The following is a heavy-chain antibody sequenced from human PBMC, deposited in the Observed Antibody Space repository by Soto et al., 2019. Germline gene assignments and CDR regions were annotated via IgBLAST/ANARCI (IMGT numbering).Heavy chain of an antibody. V-gene: IGHV4-34*01. CDR1: GWSLSGYY. CDR2: INHSGRT. Sequence: PSETLSLTCAVYGWSLSGYYWSWIRQPPGKGLEWIGEINHSGRTNYNPSLKSRVTISVDTSKNQFSLKLSSVTAADTAVYYCARGRTHSSGWYSEDAFDIWGQGTMVTVSS. CDR3: ARGRTHSSGWYSEDAFDI. D-gene: IGHD6-19*01. J-gene: IGHJ3*02.